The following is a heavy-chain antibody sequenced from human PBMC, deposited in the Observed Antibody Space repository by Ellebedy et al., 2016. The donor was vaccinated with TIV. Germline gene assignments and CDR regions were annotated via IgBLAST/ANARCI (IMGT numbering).Heavy chain of an antibody. D-gene: IGHD6-19*01. CDR1: GYTFTSYG. V-gene: IGHV1-18*01. J-gene: IGHJ4*02. CDR2: ISAYNGNT. CDR3: ARDAGIAVAGPIDY. Sequence: ASVKVSXXASGYTFTSYGISWVRQAPGQGLEWMGWISAYNGNTNYAQKLQGRVTMTTDTSTSTAYMELRSLRSDDTAVYYCARDAGIAVAGPIDYWGQGTLVTVSS.